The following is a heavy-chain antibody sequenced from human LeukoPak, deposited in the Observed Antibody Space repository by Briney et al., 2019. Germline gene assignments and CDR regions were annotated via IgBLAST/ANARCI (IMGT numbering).Heavy chain of an antibody. D-gene: IGHD4-17*01. CDR3: AWPDYGDYVAFDY. J-gene: IGHJ4*02. Sequence: GGSLRLSCAASGFTFSSYAMHWVRQAPGKGLEWVAVISYDGSNKYYADSVKGRFTISRDNSKNTLYLQMNSLRAEDTAVYYCAWPDYGDYVAFDYWGQGTLVTVSS. V-gene: IGHV3-30-3*01. CDR1: GFTFSSYA. CDR2: ISYDGSNK.